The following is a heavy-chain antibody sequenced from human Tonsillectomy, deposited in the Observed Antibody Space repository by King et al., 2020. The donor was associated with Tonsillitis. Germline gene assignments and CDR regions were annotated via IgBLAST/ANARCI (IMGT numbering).Heavy chain of an antibody. J-gene: IGHJ4*02. Sequence: QLQESGPGLVKPSETLSLTCTVSGGSIGSSTYYWGWIRQPPGKGLEWIGAISYSGSTYYNPSLKGRVTISLDTSKTQFSLRLPSVTAADTAVYYCARLGSDTPTDKPFDCWGQGSLVTVSS. D-gene: IGHD5-18*01. CDR1: GGSIGSSTYY. CDR2: ISYSGST. CDR3: ARLGSDTPTDKPFDC. V-gene: IGHV4-39*07.